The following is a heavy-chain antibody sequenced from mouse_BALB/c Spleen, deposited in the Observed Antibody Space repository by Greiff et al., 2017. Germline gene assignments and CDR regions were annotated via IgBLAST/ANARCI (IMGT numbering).Heavy chain of an antibody. D-gene: IGHD1-1*01. J-gene: IGHJ1*01. Sequence: QVQLKQSGAELAKPGASVKMSCKASGYTFTSYWMHWVKQRPGQGLEWIGYINPSTGYTEYNQKFKDKATLTADKSSSTAYMQLSSLTSEDSAVYYCAHYYGSSYGYFDVWGAGTTVTVSS. CDR1: GYTFTSYW. CDR2: INPSTGYT. V-gene: IGHV1-7*01. CDR3: AHYYGSSYGYFDV.